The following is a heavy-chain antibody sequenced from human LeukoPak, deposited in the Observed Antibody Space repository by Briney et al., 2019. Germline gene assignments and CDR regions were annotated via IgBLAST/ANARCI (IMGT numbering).Heavy chain of an antibody. CDR2: IKQDGSEK. J-gene: IGHJ4*02. CDR3: ARDRQIAY. CDR1: GFTFSNYW. Sequence: GSLRLSCAASGFTFSNYWLTWVRQAPGQGLGWVANIKQDGSEKHYVDSVKGRFTISRDNAKNSLYLQMNGLRAEDTAVYYCARDRQIAYWGQGTLVTVSS. V-gene: IGHV3-7*01.